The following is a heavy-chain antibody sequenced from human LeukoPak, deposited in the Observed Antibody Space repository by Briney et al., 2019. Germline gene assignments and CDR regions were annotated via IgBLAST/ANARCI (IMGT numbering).Heavy chain of an antibody. CDR2: ITSSGSTI. D-gene: IGHD3-10*01. CDR3: ARGQRGYYYYMDV. J-gene: IGHJ6*03. CDR1: GFTFSNFY. Sequence: PGGSLRLSCAASGFTFSNFYMSWLRQAPGKGLEWVSYITSSGSTIDYAESVEGRFTISRDNAKNSLYLQMSSPRAEDTAVYYCARGQRGYYYYMDVWGKGTTVTVSS. V-gene: IGHV3-11*04.